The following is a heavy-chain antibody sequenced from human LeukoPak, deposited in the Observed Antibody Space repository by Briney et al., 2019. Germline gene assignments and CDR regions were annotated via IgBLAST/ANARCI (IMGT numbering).Heavy chain of an antibody. J-gene: IGHJ4*02. CDR2: ISSSSSTI. V-gene: IGHV3-48*01. Sequence: GGSLRLSCAASGFTFSSYSMNWVRQAPGKGLEWVSYISSSSSTIYYADSVKGRFTISRDNAKNSLYLQMNSLRAEDTAVYYCAAELYSGTYGRCCSFAFWGQGTPVTVSS. D-gene: IGHD1-26*01. CDR1: GFTFSSYS. CDR3: AAELYSGTYGRCCSFAF.